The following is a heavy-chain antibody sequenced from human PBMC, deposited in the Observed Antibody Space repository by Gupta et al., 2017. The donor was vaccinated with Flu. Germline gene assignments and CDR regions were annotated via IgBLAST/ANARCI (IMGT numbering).Heavy chain of an antibody. V-gene: IGHV3-48*03. J-gene: IGHJ6*02. Sequence: EVQLVESGGGLVQPGGSLRLSCAASGFTFSSYDVNWVRQAPGKGLEWISYISSRSSTRYYADSVKGRFTISRDNVKNSLYLQMNSLRVEDTAIYFCARAREAAVTTTKYYFYHGLDVWGQGTTVTVSS. D-gene: IGHD3-22*01. CDR1: GFTFSSYD. CDR2: ISSRSSTR. CDR3: ARAREAAVTTTKYYFYHGLDV.